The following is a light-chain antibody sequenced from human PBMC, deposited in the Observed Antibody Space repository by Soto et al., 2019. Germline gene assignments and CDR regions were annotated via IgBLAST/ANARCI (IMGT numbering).Light chain of an antibody. V-gene: IGKV3-20*01. CDR1: QSVSNNY. Sequence: EIALTQSPGTLSLSPGERATLSCRASQSVSNNYLAWYQQKPGQAPRLLIYGASNRATGIPERFSGSGSGTDFTITISRLEPEDFAVDYCQQYGSSGTFGQGTKVDIK. CDR2: GAS. CDR3: QQYGSSGT. J-gene: IGKJ1*01.